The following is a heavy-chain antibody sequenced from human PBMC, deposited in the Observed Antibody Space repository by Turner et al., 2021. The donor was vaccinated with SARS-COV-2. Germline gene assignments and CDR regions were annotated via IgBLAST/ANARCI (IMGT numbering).Heavy chain of an antibody. Sequence: EVQLLESGVGLVQPWRSLSLSCPTSGFTFGDYGMTWVRQAPGKGLEWVGLITSKADGGTTEDAASGKGRFIISRDDSKSIAYLQMNSLKTEDTAVYYCSRDSWQLVKERFDCWGQGTLVTVSS. J-gene: IGHJ4*02. CDR2: ITSKADGGTT. V-gene: IGHV3-49*04. CDR3: SRDSWQLVKERFDC. CDR1: GFTFGDYG. D-gene: IGHD6-13*01.